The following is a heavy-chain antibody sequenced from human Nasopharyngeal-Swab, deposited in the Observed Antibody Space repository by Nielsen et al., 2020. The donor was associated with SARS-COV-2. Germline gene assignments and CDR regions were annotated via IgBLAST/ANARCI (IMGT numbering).Heavy chain of an antibody. D-gene: IGHD5-12*01. CDR3: AREPPVDIVATTHFDY. V-gene: IGHV4-31*03. CDR2: IYYSGST. CDR1: GGSISSGGYY. Sequence: SETLSLTCTVSGGSISSGGYYWSWIRQHPGKGLEWIGYIYYSGSTYYNPSLKSRVTISVDTSKNQFSLKLSSVTAADTAVYYCAREPPVDIVATTHFDYWGQGTLVTVSS. J-gene: IGHJ4*02.